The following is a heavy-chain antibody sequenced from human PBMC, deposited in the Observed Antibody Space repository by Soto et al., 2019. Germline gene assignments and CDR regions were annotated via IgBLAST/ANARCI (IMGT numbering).Heavy chain of an antibody. Sequence: QVQLVQSGAEVKKPGSSVRVSCKASGDTFTFYSINWVRQAPGLGLEWMGGINPIFSMSNYAQRFQGRVTMTADKSTSTAYMELSSLRSEDTAMYYCASSYGSGYRAFDYWGQGALVTVSS. CDR3: ASSYGSGYRAFDY. V-gene: IGHV1-69*02. CDR1: GDTFTFYS. J-gene: IGHJ4*02. D-gene: IGHD3-10*01. CDR2: INPIFSMS.